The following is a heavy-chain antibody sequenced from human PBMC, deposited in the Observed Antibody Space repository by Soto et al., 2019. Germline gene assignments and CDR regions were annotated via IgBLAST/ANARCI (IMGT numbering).Heavy chain of an antibody. D-gene: IGHD2-21*02. CDR3: ASEAVVGAVCYFFEY. J-gene: IGHJ4*02. CDR1: RFALRKSD. V-gene: IGHV3-48*03. CDR2: INYSGSNI. Sequence: MRLPCAASRFALRKSDVFFVRHDPGKGLEWVSKINYSGSNIYYSKSVKGRLTISRDNAKKSLSMQMNRLTDEETAIYYCASEAVVGAVCYFFEYWAPGTILTVYS.